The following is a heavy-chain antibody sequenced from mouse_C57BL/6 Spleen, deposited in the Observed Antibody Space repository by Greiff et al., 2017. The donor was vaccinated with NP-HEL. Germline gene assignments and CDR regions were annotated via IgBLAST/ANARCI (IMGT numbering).Heavy chain of an antibody. D-gene: IGHD2-4*01. CDR1: GYTFTSYW. CDR3: AGYDYDGFAY. Sequence: QVQLQQPGAELVRPGSSVKLSCKASGYTFTSYWMDWVKQRPGQGLEWIGNIYPSDSETHYNQKFKDKATLTVDKSSSTAYMQLSSLTSEDSAVYYCAGYDYDGFAYWGQGTLVTVSA. CDR2: IYPSDSET. V-gene: IGHV1-61*01. J-gene: IGHJ3*01.